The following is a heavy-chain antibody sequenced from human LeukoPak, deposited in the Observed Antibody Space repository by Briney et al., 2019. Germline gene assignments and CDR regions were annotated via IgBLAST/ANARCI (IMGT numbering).Heavy chain of an antibody. CDR2: INSDGSST. CDR1: GFTFSSYW. J-gene: IGHJ6*02. V-gene: IGHV3-74*01. CDR3: ARVIVGATSPREDYYYYYGMDV. Sequence: PGGSLRLSCAASGFTFSSYWMHWVRQAPGKGLVWVSRINSDGSSTSYADSVKGRFTISRDNAKNTLYLQMNSLRAEDTAVYYCARVIVGATSPREDYYYYYGMDVWGQGTTVTVSS. D-gene: IGHD1-26*01.